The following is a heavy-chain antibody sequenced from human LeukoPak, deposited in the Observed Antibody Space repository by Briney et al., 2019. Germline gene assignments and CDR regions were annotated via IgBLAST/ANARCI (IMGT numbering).Heavy chain of an antibody. J-gene: IGHJ4*02. D-gene: IGHD3-3*01. V-gene: IGHV1-2*02. CDR2: INPNSGGT. CDR3: ARGAPWDFWSGYYLDY. Sequence: ASVTVSCKASGYTFTSYYMHWVRQAPGQGLEWMGWINPNSGGTNYAQKFQGRVTMTRDTSISTAYMELSRLRSDDTAVYYCARGAPWDFWSGYYLDYWGQGTLVTVSS. CDR1: GYTFTSYY.